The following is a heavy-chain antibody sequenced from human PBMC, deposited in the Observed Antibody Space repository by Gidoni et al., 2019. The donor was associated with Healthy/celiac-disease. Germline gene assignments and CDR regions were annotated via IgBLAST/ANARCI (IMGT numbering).Heavy chain of an antibody. J-gene: IGHJ6*01. V-gene: IGHV4-59*01. CDR3: ARAIVVVPAAIYY. CDR1: GGSISSYD. Sequence: QVQLPASGPGLVKPSETLSLTCTVSGGSISSYDWSWSRQPPGKGLEWIGYIYDRGSTNYNPSLKSRVSISVDTSKNQFSLKLSSVTAADTAVYYCARAIVVVPAAIYY. D-gene: IGHD2-2*01. CDR2: IYDRGST.